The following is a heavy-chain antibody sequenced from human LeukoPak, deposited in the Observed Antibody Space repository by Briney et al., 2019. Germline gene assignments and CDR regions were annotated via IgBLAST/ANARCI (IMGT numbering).Heavy chain of an antibody. Sequence: GASVKVSCKLSGNTLRELPIQWVRQAGGKGLEWMAGFDPENAETVYAQKFQGRVTMTEDTSTNTAYMELTSLTSDDTALYYCATRGSDFWSGFDFWGQGTQVTVSS. CDR1: GNTLRELP. J-gene: IGHJ4*02. D-gene: IGHD3-3*01. CDR3: ATRGSDFWSGFDF. V-gene: IGHV1-24*01. CDR2: FDPENAET.